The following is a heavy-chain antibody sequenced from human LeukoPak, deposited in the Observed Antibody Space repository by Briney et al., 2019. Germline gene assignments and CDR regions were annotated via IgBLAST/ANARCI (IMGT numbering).Heavy chain of an antibody. CDR1: GYTFTSYA. V-gene: IGHV7-4-1*02. D-gene: IGHD6-13*01. CDR2: INTNTGNP. Sequence: ASVKVSCKASGYTFTSYAMNWVRQAPGQGLEWMGWINTNTGNPTYAQGFTGRFVFSLDTSVSTAYLQISSLKAEDTAVYYCACGSSSWYRGWFDPWGQGTLVTVSS. J-gene: IGHJ5*02. CDR3: ACGSSSWYRGWFDP.